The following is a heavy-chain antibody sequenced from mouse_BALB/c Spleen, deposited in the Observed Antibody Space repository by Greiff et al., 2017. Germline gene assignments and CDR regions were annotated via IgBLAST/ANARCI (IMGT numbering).Heavy chain of an antibody. CDR1: GFTFSSYG. V-gene: IGHV5-6*01. D-gene: IGHD4-1*01. CDR3: ESQKLGEGYAMDY. Sequence: EVKLVESGGDLVKPGGSLKLSCAASGFTFSSYGMSWVRQTPDKRLEWVATISSGGSYTYYPDSVKGRFTTSRDNAKNTLYLQMSSLKSEDTAMYYCESQKLGEGYAMDYWGQGTSVTVSS. J-gene: IGHJ4*01. CDR2: ISSGGSYT.